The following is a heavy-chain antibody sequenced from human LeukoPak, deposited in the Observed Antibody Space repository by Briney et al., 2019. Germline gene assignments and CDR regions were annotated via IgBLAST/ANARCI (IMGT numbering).Heavy chain of an antibody. CDR1: GFTVSSNY. D-gene: IGHD2-2*01. Sequence: GGSLRLSCAASGFTVSSNYMSWVRQAPGKGLEWVSIIYKDGSTYYADSVKGQFIISRDNAKNSLYLQMNSLRAEDTAVYHCATGRSCTTCYLPDYWGQGTLVTVSS. V-gene: IGHV3-53*01. CDR3: ATGRSCTTCYLPDY. CDR2: IYKDGST. J-gene: IGHJ4*02.